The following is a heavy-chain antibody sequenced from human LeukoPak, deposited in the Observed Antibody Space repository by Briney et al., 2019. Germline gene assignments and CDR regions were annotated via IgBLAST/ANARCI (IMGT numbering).Heavy chain of an antibody. Sequence: GGSLRLSCAASGFTFSSYSMNWVRQAPGKGLEWVSSISSSSSYIYYADSVKGRFTISKDNAKNSLYLQMNSLRAEDTAVYYCARGEANSDWFDPWGQGTLVTVSS. CDR1: GFTFSSYS. V-gene: IGHV3-21*01. D-gene: IGHD3-10*01. J-gene: IGHJ5*02. CDR2: ISSSSSYI. CDR3: ARGEANSDWFDP.